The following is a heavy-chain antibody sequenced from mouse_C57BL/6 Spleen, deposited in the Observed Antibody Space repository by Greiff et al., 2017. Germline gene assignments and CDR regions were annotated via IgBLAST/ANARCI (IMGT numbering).Heavy chain of an antibody. V-gene: IGHV3-6*01. D-gene: IGHD4-1*01. CDR2: ISYDGSN. J-gene: IGHJ4*01. CDR1: GYSITSCYY. Sequence: EVKVEESGPGLVKPSPSLSLTCSVTGYSITSCYYWNWIRQFPGNKLEWMGYISYDGSNNYNPSLKNRISITRDTSKNQFFLKLNSVTTEDTATDCCARPLTGTRYAMGYWGQGTSVTVSS. CDR3: ARPLTGTRYAMGY.